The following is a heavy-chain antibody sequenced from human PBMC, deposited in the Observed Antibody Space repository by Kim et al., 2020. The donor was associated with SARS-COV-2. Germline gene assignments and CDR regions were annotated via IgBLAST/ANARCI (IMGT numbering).Heavy chain of an antibody. CDR3: ARAGTYLRPYTVYYYDF. CDR2: LSAFDATP. D-gene: IGHD2-2*02. CDR1: GYTFTSHG. J-gene: IGHJ4*02. V-gene: IGHV1-18*01. Sequence: ASVKVSCKASGYTFTSHGLSWVRQAPGQGLQWVGWLSAFDATPRYAQEFQGRVTMTTDPSTSTAFMELRSLRSDDTAVYFCARAGTYLRPYTVYYYDFWGQGSLVTVSS.